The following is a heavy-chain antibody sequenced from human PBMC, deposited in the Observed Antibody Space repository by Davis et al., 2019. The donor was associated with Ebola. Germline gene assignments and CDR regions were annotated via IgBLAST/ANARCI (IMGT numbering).Heavy chain of an antibody. CDR2: ISSSSTNI. V-gene: IGHV3-48*04. J-gene: IGHJ4*02. CDR1: GFRFSTYT. Sequence: PGGSLRLSCEASGFRFSTYTMNWVRQAPGKGLEWITYISSSSTNIYYADSVKGRFTISRDNAKNSLYLQMNSLRAEDTAVYYCARDGSVAAIELDYWGQGTLVTVSS. D-gene: IGHD2-2*02. CDR3: ARDGSVAAIELDY.